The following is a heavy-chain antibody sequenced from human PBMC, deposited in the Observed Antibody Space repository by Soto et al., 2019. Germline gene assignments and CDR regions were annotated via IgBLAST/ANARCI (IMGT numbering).Heavy chain of an antibody. V-gene: IGHV3-64D*08. CDR1: GFTFSSYA. Sequence: GGSLRLSCSASGFTFSSYAMHWVRQAPGKGLEYVSAISSNGGSTYYADSVKGRFTISRDNSKNTLYLQMSSLRAEDTAVDYCVKVGGENYDFWSGYYYYGMDVWGQGTTVTVSS. J-gene: IGHJ6*02. D-gene: IGHD3-3*01. CDR2: ISSNGGST. CDR3: VKVGGENYDFWSGYYYYGMDV.